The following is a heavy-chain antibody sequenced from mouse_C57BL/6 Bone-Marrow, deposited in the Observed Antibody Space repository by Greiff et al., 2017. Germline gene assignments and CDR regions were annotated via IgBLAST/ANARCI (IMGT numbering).Heavy chain of an antibody. D-gene: IGHD1-1*01. Sequence: EVQLQESGGGLVQPGGSLSLSCAASGFTFTDYYMSWVRQPPGKALEWLGFIRNKANGYTTEYSASVKGRFTISRDNSQSILYLQMNALRAEDSATYYCASRSRYYGSFLDYWGQGTTLTVSS. CDR1: GFTFTDYY. CDR3: ASRSRYYGSFLDY. V-gene: IGHV7-3*01. J-gene: IGHJ2*01. CDR2: IRNKANGYTT.